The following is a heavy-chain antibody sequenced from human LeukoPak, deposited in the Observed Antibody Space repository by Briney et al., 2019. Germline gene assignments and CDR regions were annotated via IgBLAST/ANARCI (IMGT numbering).Heavy chain of an antibody. D-gene: IGHD3-22*01. CDR2: ISDNGGRT. V-gene: IGHV3-23*01. Sequence: GGSLRLSCAASGFTFSGYAMSWVRQAPGKGLEWVSTISDNGGRTYYADSVKGRFTISRDNSKNTLYVQVNSLGTEDTAAYYCAKGSYYDSSGSFYFDYWGQGTLVTVSS. CDR1: GFTFSGYA. J-gene: IGHJ4*02. CDR3: AKGSYYDSSGSFYFDY.